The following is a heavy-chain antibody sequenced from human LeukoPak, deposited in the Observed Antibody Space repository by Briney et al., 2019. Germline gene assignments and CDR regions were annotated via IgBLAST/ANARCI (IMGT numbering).Heavy chain of an antibody. CDR2: ISGSGGST. V-gene: IGHV3-23*01. J-gene: IGHJ3*02. D-gene: IGHD5-18*01. CDR3: AKDSGYSYGLRANDAFDI. CDR1: GFTFSSYA. Sequence: GGSLRLSCAASGFTFSSYAMSWVRQAPGKGLEWVSAISGSGGSTYYADSVKGRSTISRDNSKNTLYLQMNSLRAEDTAVYYCAKDSGYSYGLRANDAFDIWGQGTMVTVSS.